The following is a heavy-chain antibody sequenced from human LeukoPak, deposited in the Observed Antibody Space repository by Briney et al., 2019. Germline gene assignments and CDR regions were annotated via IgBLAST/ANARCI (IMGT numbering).Heavy chain of an antibody. CDR1: GFTFSSYA. D-gene: IGHD4-17*01. J-gene: IGHJ4*02. V-gene: IGHV3-30*09. Sequence: GGSLRLSCAASGFTFSSYAMHWVRQAPGKGLEWVAVISYDGSNKYYADSVKGRFAISRDNSKNTLYLQMNSLRAEDTAVYYCAKYGAGDYAPDYWGQGTLVTVSS. CDR2: ISYDGSNK. CDR3: AKYGAGDYAPDY.